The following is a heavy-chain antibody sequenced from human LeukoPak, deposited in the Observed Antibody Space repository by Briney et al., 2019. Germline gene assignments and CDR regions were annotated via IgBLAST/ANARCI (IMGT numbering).Heavy chain of an antibody. D-gene: IGHD5-12*01. Sequence: GVSLRLPCAASGLTFSSYAMTWVRQAPGKGLEWVSAISRSGGSTNYADSAKGRFTISRDNAKNSLYLKMNRLRAEDTAVYYCARVEGNIVTTTEGYFDYWGQGTLVTVSS. J-gene: IGHJ4*02. CDR3: ARVEGNIVTTTEGYFDY. V-gene: IGHV3-23*01. CDR2: ISRSGGST. CDR1: GLTFSSYA.